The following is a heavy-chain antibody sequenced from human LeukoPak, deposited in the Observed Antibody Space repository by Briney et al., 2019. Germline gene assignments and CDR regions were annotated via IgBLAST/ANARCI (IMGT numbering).Heavy chain of an antibody. J-gene: IGHJ4*02. CDR2: IRSKAFGGAT. Sequence: GGSLRLSCAASGLTVSSNYMSWVRQSPGKGLEWVSLIRSKAFGGATEYAASVKGRFTISRDDSKSIAYLQMNSLKTEDTAMYYCTRDGGTLDYWGQGTLVTVSS. CDR1: GLTVSSNY. CDR3: TRDGGTLDY. D-gene: IGHD3-16*01. V-gene: IGHV3-49*04.